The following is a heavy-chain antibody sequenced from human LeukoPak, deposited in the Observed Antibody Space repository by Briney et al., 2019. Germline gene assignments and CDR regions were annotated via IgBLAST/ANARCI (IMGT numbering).Heavy chain of an antibody. CDR3: ARASALRDLDY. CDR2: IYYSGST. J-gene: IGHJ4*02. CDR1: VGSISSYY. V-gene: IGHV4-59*01. Sequence: PSETLSLTCTVSVGSISSYYWSWIRQPPGKGLEWIGYIYYSGSTNYNPSLKSRVTISVDTSKNQFSLKLSSVTAADTAVYYCARASALRDLDYWGQGTLVTVSS.